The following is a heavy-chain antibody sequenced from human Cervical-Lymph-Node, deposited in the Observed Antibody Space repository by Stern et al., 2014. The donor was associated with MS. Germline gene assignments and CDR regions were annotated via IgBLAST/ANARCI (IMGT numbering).Heavy chain of an antibody. Sequence: VQLLQSGAEVKKPGSSVKVSCKASGGTFSNDATSWVRQAPAQGLEWMGGIVPLFGQPNYAQKFQGRVTITADESTSTAYMDLSSLRSEDTAVYYCASPLTATSVPFGYYGMDVWGQGTTVTVS. J-gene: IGHJ6*02. CDR2: IVPLFGQP. CDR3: ASPLTATSVPFGYYGMDV. CDR1: GGTFSNDA. D-gene: IGHD4-17*01. V-gene: IGHV1-69*01.